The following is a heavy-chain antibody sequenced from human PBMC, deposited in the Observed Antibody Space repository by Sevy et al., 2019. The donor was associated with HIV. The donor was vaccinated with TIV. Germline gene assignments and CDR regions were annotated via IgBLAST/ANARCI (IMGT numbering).Heavy chain of an antibody. CDR2: IYPGDSDT. CDR3: ARSNDYVWGSYRWFDY. Sequence: GESLKISCKGSGYSFTSYWIGWVRQMPGKGLEWMGIIYPGDSDTRYSPSFQGQVTISDDKSISTAYLQWSSRKASDTAMYYCARSNDYVWGSYRWFDYWGQGTLVTVSS. D-gene: IGHD3-16*02. V-gene: IGHV5-51*01. CDR1: GYSFTSYW. J-gene: IGHJ4*02.